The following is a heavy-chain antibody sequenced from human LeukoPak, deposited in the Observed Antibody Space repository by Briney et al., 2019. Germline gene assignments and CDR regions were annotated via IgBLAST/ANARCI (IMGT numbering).Heavy chain of an antibody. Sequence: GGSLRLSCAASGFTVSSNYMSWVRQAPGKGLEWVSPISGSDGSTYYADSVKGRFTISRDNSKNTLYLQMNSLRAEDTAIYYCAKLWWQQRAFDYWGQGTLVTVSS. CDR1: GFTVSSNY. D-gene: IGHD4/OR15-4a*01. CDR2: ISGSDGST. CDR3: AKLWWQQRAFDY. J-gene: IGHJ4*02. V-gene: IGHV3-23*01.